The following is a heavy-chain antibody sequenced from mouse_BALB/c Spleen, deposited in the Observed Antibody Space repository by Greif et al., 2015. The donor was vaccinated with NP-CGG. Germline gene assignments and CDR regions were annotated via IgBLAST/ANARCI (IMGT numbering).Heavy chain of an antibody. Sequence: VQLQQSGPELVKPGASVKMSCKASGYTFTSYVMHWVKQKPGQGLEWIGYINPYNDGTKYNEKFKGKATLTSDKSSSTAYMELSSLTSEDSAVYYCARSHDYDAMDYWGQGTSVTVSS. V-gene: IGHV1-14*01. CDR2: INPYNDGT. J-gene: IGHJ4*01. CDR1: GYTFTSYV. CDR3: ARSHDYDAMDY.